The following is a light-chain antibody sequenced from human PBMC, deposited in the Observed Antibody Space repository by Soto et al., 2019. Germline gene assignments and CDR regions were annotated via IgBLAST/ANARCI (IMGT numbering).Light chain of an antibody. V-gene: IGKV3D-20*02. CDR1: ESVRNNY. CDR2: AAS. Sequence: VLTQSPDILSLSPGESATLSCRASESVRNNYLAWYQKKPGQPPRLLIYAASTRATDIPDRFTGGGFGTDFTLSISRLEPEDFAVYYCQQRTNWPLTFGGGTQVEIK. CDR3: QQRTNWPLT. J-gene: IGKJ4*01.